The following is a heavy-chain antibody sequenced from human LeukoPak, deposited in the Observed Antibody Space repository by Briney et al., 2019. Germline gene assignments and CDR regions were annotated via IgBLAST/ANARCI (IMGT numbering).Heavy chain of an antibody. CDR3: AREILGGFNPGAY. J-gene: IGHJ4*02. CDR1: LDSTTSNS. D-gene: IGHD1-14*01. CDR2: IHRSGSP. V-gene: IGHV4-4*02. Sequence: SETLSLTCTVSLDSTTSNSWSWVRQPPGKGLEWIGAIHRSGSPNYNPSLQSRVTISIDRSRNQIVLELSSVTAADRVVYYGAREILGGFNPGAYWGQGILVTVSS.